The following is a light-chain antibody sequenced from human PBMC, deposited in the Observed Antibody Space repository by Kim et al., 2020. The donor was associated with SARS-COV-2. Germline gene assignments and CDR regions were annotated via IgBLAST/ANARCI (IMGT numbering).Light chain of an antibody. Sequence: SELTHDPAVSVALGQTVRITCQGDSLRSYYATWYQQKPGQAPILVIYGKNNRPSGIPDRFSGSSSGNTASLTITGTQAGDEADYYCNSRDSNDNVVFGG. J-gene: IGLJ2*01. V-gene: IGLV3-19*01. CDR2: GKN. CDR3: NSRDSNDNVV. CDR1: SLRSYY.